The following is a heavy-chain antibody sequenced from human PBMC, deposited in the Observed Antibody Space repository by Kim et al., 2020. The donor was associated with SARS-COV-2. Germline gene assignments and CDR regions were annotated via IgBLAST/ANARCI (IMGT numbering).Heavy chain of an antibody. J-gene: IGHJ4*02. D-gene: IGHD5-18*01. Sequence: GGSLRLSCGASGLTLSKAWVNWVRQAPGKGLEWVGRIKSKTDGGTTDYAAPVEGRFTISRDDSSNTLFLQMNSLKIEDTAVYYCTTKGGYWYGLVYWGQGTLVTVSS. CDR1: GLTLSKAW. CDR3: TTKGGYWYGLVY. V-gene: IGHV3-15*01. CDR2: IKSKTDGGTT.